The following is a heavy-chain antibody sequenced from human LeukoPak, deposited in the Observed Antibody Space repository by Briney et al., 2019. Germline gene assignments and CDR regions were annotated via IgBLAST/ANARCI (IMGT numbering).Heavy chain of an antibody. CDR2: IIPIFGTA. V-gene: IGHV1-69*13. D-gene: IGHD5-24*01. CDR3: ARASEMATQFDY. Sequence: SVKVSCKASGCTFTSYAISWVRQAPGQGLEWMGGIIPIFGTANYAQKFQGRVTITADESTSTAYMELSSLRSEDTAVYYCARASEMATQFDYWGQGTLVTVSS. CDR1: GCTFTSYA. J-gene: IGHJ4*02.